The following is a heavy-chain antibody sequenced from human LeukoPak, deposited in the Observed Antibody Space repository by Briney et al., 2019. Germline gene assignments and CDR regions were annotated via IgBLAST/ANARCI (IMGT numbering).Heavy chain of an antibody. Sequence: PSETLSLTCAVYGGSFSGYYWSWIRQPPGKGLEWIGEINHSGSTNYNPSLKSRVTISVDTSKNQFSLKLSSVTAADTAVYYCARGWGGSVNWNDGLDYYYGMDVWGQGTTVTVSS. CDR3: ARGWGGSVNWNDGLDYYYGMDV. CDR2: INHSGST. V-gene: IGHV4-34*01. D-gene: IGHD1-1*01. CDR1: GGSFSGYY. J-gene: IGHJ6*02.